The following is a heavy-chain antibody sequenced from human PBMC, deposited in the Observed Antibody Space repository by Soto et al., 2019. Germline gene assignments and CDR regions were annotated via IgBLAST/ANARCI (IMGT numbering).Heavy chain of an antibody. CDR2: INPSGGST. D-gene: IGHD3-3*01. CDR1: GYTFTSDY. J-gene: IGHJ4*02. CDR3: ASSGWSGYYSRFDY. V-gene: IGHV1-46*01. Sequence: ASVKVSCKASGYTFTSDYMHWVLQAPGQGLEWMGIINPSGGSTSYAQKFQGRVTMTRDTSTSTVYMELSSLRSEDTAVYYCASSGWSGYYSRFDYWGQGTLVTVSS.